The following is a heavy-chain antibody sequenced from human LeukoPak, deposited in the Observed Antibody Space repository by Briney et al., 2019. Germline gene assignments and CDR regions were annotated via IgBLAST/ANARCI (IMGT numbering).Heavy chain of an antibody. CDR3: ARDSSMLRGPLVIYYFDF. Sequence: GGSLRLSCAASGFTFSSYNMNWVRQAPGKGLEWVSTISGVGDVTYYADSVKGRFTISRDNSKNTLYLQMNSLRVEDTAVYYCARDSSMLRGPLVIYYFDFWGQGTLVTVSS. D-gene: IGHD3-10*01. V-gene: IGHV3-23*01. J-gene: IGHJ4*02. CDR2: ISGVGDVT. CDR1: GFTFSSYN.